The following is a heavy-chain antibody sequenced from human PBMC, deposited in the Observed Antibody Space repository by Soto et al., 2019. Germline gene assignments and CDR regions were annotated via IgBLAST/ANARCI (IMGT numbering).Heavy chain of an antibody. CDR3: ARAYDFWSGFRSSDAFDI. CDR1: GGTFSSYT. J-gene: IGHJ3*02. D-gene: IGHD3-3*01. Sequence: QVQLVQSGAEVKKPGSWVKVSCKASGGTFSSYTISWVRQAPGQGLEWMGRIIPILGIANYAQKFQGRVTITADKSTSTAYMELSSLRSEDTAVYYCARAYDFWSGFRSSDAFDIWGQGTMVTVSS. V-gene: IGHV1-69*02. CDR2: IIPILGIA.